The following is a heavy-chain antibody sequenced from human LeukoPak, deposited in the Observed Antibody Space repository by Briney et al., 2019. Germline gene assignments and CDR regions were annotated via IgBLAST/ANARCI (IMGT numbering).Heavy chain of an antibody. CDR1: GFTFDDYY. Sequence: GGSLRLSCAASGFTFDDYYMGWVRQVPGKGLEWVSGINWHGGDTGYADSVQGRFTISRDNAKNSLYLQMNSLRAEDTAVYYCARASVRYDSSDKEPWGQGTLVTVSS. V-gene: IGHV3-20*04. J-gene: IGHJ5*02. D-gene: IGHD3-22*01. CDR3: ARASVRYDSSDKEP. CDR2: INWHGGDT.